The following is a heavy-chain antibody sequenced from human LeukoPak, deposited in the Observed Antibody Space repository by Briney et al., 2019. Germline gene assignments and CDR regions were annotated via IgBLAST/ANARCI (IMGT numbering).Heavy chain of an antibody. CDR3: ARVEYQLLYRDYYYYMDA. V-gene: IGHV3-21*01. Sequence: GGSLRLSCAASGFTFSSYSMNWVRQAPGKGLEWVSSISSSSSYIYYADSVKGRFTISRDNAKNSLYLQMNSLRAEDTAVYYCARVEYQLLYRDYYYYMDAWGKGTTVTVSS. CDR2: ISSSSSYI. J-gene: IGHJ6*03. CDR1: GFTFSSYS. D-gene: IGHD2-2*02.